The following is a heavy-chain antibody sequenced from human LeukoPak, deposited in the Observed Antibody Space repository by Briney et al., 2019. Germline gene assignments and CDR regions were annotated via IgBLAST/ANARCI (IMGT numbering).Heavy chain of an antibody. CDR3: ARAVEGDSVGLGV. CDR2: NKANSYTT. D-gene: IGHD1-26*01. J-gene: IGHJ6*02. Sequence: GGSLRLSCAASGFTFSDHYMDWVRHPPGKGRELVGRNKANSYTTQYAASVKGRFTISRDDSKNSLYLQMNSLKTEDTAVYYCARAVEGDSVGLGVWGQGTTATVSS. V-gene: IGHV3-72*01. CDR1: GFTFSDHY.